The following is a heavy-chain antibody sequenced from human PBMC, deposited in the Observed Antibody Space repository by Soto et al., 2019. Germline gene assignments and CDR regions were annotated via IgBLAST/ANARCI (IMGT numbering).Heavy chain of an antibody. CDR2: MNPNSGNT. CDR3: ARWPDGYYYYGMDV. J-gene: IGHJ6*02. V-gene: IGHV1-8*01. Sequence: QVKLVQSGAEVKKPWASVKVSLKASGYSFTSYDINWVRKATGQGIEWMGWMNPNSGNTGYAQKFQGRVTMTRNTSISTAYMELSSLRSEDTAVYYCARWPDGYYYYGMDVWGQGTTVTVSS. CDR1: GYSFTSYD.